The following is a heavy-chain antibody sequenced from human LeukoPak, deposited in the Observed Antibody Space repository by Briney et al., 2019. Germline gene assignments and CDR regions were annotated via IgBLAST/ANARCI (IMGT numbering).Heavy chain of an antibody. CDR1: GGTFSSYA. J-gene: IGHJ2*01. V-gene: IGHV1-69*04. CDR2: IIPILGIA. CDR3: ARDRRAAMVTTRWYFDL. D-gene: IGHD5-18*01. Sequence: SVKVSCKASGGTFSSYAISWVRQAPGQGLEWMGRIIPILGIANYAQKFQGRVTITADNSTSTAYMELSSLRSEDTAVYYCARDRRAAMVTTRWYFDLWGRGTLVTVSS.